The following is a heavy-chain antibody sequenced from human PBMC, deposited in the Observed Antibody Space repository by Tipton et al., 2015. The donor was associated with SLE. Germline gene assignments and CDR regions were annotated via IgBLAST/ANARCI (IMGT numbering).Heavy chain of an antibody. CDR2: ISYDGSNK. J-gene: IGHJ4*02. Sequence: SLRLSCVASGFTFSNYALNWVRQAPGKGLEWVAVISYDGSNKLYADSVKGRFTISRDNSENTLFLQMNSLSVEDAAVYYCARVGVRWELAYFDFWGRGTLVAVSS. CDR1: GFTFSNYA. D-gene: IGHD1-26*01. V-gene: IGHV3-30*04. CDR3: ARVGVRWELAYFDF.